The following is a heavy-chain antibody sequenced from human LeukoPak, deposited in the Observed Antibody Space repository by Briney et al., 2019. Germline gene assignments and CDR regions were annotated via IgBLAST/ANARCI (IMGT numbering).Heavy chain of an antibody. CDR2: IDANNGDT. J-gene: IGHJ4*02. V-gene: IGHV1-2*02. D-gene: IGHD4-11*01. CDR3: ARDPSSVTLYFFDY. Sequence: ASVKISCKASGYTFRGNYIHWLRQPPGQGLEWMGCIDANNGDTKSAQKFQGRVTMSRDTSISTAYMDLSSLSPDDAAVYYCARDPSSVTLYFFDYWGQGTLVTVSS. CDR1: GYTFRGNY.